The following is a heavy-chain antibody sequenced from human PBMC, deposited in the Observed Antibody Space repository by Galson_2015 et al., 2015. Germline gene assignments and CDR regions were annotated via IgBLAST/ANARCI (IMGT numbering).Heavy chain of an antibody. V-gene: IGHV1-18*01. CDR3: ARVGGAIFGVVVTNYYYYMDV. CDR1: GYTFTSYG. Sequence: SVKVSCKASGYTFTSYGISWVRQAPGQGLEWMGWISAYNGNTNYAQKLQGRVTMTTDTSTSTAYMELRSLRSDDTAVYYCARVGGAIFGVVVTNYYYYMDVWGKGTTVTVSS. J-gene: IGHJ6*03. CDR2: ISAYNGNT. D-gene: IGHD3-3*01.